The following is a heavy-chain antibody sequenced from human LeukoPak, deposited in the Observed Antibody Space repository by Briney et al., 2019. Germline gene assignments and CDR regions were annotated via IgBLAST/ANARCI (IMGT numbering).Heavy chain of an antibody. CDR2: IIPIFGTA. J-gene: IGHJ6*02. CDR1: GGTFSSYA. CDR3: ARSMEQLDYYYYYGMDV. Sequence: ASVKVSCKASGGTFSSYAISWVRQAPGQGLEWMGGIIPIFGTANYAQKFQGRVTITADESTSTAYMELSSLRSEDTAVYYCARSMEQLDYYYYYGMDVWGQGTTATVSS. D-gene: IGHD6-13*01. V-gene: IGHV1-69*13.